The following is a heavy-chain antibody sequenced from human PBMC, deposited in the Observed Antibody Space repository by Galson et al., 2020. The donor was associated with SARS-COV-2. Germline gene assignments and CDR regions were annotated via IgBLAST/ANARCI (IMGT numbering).Heavy chain of an antibody. D-gene: IGHD3-9*01. CDR3: ARWHDILTDSHS. J-gene: IGHJ4*02. CDR2: IDPSDSYT. CDR1: GYSFTTYW. Sequence: HGESLKISCKGSGYSFTTYWVDWVRQLPGKGLEWMGTIDPSDSYTKYSPAFQGHVTISADKSINTAYLQWSSLKASDTAVYYCARWHDILTDSHSWGQGTLVTVSP. V-gene: IGHV5-10-1*01.